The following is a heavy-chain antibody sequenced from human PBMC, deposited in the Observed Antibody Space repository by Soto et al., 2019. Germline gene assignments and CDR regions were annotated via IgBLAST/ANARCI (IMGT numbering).Heavy chain of an antibody. CDR3: ARDHCGGSSTSCSRGWFDP. CDR2: INAYNGNT. V-gene: IGHV1-18*04. CDR1: GYTFTSYG. D-gene: IGHD2-2*01. J-gene: IGHJ5*02. Sequence: ASVKVSCKASGYTFTSYGINWVRQAPGQGLEWMGWINAYNGNTNYAQKFQGRVTMTTDTSTSTAYMELRSLRSDDTAVYYCARDHCGGSSTSCSRGWFDPWGQGTLVTVSS.